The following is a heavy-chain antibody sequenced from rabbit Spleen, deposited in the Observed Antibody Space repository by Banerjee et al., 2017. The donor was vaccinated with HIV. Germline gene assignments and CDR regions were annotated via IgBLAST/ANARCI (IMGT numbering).Heavy chain of an antibody. CDR3: ARDTGSSFSSYGMDL. D-gene: IGHD8-1*01. Sequence: QSLEESGGGLVKPGGTLTLTCTVSGVDFSSYSYMCWVRQAPGKGLELIACIDAGGSGSTYYASWAKGRFTISKPSSTTVTLQMTSLTAADTATYFCARDTGSSFSSYGMDLWGPGTLVTVS. CDR2: IDAGGSGST. V-gene: IGHV1S40*01. CDR1: GVDFSSYSY. J-gene: IGHJ6*01.